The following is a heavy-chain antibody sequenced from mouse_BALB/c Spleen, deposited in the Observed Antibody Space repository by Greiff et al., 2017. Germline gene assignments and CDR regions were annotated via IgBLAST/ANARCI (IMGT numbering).Heavy chain of an antibody. CDR3: ARVYYGYDVRYFDV. D-gene: IGHD2-2*01. Sequence: EVQVVESGGGLVQPGGSLKLSCAASGFTFSSYAMSWVRQTPEKRLEWVASISSGGSTYYPDSVKGRFTISRDNARNILYLQMSSLRSEDTAMYYCARVYYGYDVRYFDVWGAGTTVTVSS. J-gene: IGHJ1*01. CDR2: ISSGGST. V-gene: IGHV5-6-5*01. CDR1: GFTFSSYA.